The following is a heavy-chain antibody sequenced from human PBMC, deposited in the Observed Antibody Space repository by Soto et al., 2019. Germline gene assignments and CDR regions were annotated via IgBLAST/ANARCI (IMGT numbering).Heavy chain of an antibody. Sequence: GESLKSASKSSGYNFISYWSAWVHQIPGKGLEWMGIIYPGDSDATYSPSFEGQVTFSVDKSITTAYLQWISLKASDTAMYYCARQAYFGSGTYYSDYWGQGTQVTVSS. D-gene: IGHD3-10*01. V-gene: IGHV5-51*07. CDR2: IYPGDSDA. CDR3: ARQAYFGSGTYYSDY. J-gene: IGHJ4*02. CDR1: GYNFISYW.